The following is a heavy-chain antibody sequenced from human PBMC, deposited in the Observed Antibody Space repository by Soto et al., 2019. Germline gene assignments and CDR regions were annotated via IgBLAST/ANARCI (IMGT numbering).Heavy chain of an antibody. CDR3: AREGQVHTPAFVY. CDR2: ISPMFGAA. Sequence: QVQLVQSGAEMKKPGSSVKVSCQSSGGTFNTYAMNWVRQAPGQGPEWMGDISPMFGAANYAPKFQGRVTITADESTGTSYMQLISLTSEDTALYFCAREGQVHTPAFVYWGQGTLVTVSS. D-gene: IGHD3-10*01. J-gene: IGHJ4*02. CDR1: GGTFNTYA. V-gene: IGHV1-69*19.